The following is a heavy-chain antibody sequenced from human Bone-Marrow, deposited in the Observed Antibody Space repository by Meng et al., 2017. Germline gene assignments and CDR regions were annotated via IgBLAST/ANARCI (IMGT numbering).Heavy chain of an antibody. D-gene: IGHD3-10*01. V-gene: IGHV3-23*01. CDR1: RFTFSNYA. CDR3: AKDLGRGRFGESPPH. J-gene: IGHJ4*02. Sequence: GESLKISCAASRFTFSNYAMNWVRQAPGKGLEWVSAISGSGGSTYYADSVKGRFTISRDNSKNTLYLQMNSLRAEDTAVYYCAKDLGRGRFGESPPHWGQGTLVTVSS. CDR2: ISGSGGST.